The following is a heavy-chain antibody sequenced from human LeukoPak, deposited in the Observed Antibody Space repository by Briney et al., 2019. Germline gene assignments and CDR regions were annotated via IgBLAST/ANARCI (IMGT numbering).Heavy chain of an antibody. J-gene: IGHJ6*02. CDR3: ARDPGLERAPWPGYSSSWYSYYYYYGMDV. CDR2: ISFDGSAK. CDR1: GFTLSNYG. D-gene: IGHD6-13*01. Sequence: PGGSLRLSCAASGFTLSNYGMHWVRQAPGKGLEWVSVISFDGSAKYYADSVKGRFTISRDNSKNTLYLQMNSLRAEDTAVYYCARDPGLERAPWPGYSSSWYSYYYYYGMDVWGQGTTVTVSS. V-gene: IGHV3-33*08.